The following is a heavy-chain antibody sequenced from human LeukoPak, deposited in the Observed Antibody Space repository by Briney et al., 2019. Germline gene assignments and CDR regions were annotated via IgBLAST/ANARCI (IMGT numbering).Heavy chain of an antibody. V-gene: IGHV4-59*01. J-gene: IGHJ6*02. CDR2: IYYSGST. D-gene: IGHD2-15*01. Sequence: SETLSLTCTVSGGSISSYYWSWIRQPPGKGLEWIGYIYYSGSTNYNPSLKSRVTISVDTSKNQFSLKLSSVTAADTAVYYYARDGGRSLRYGMDVWGQGTTVTVSS. CDR3: ARDGGRSLRYGMDV. CDR1: GGSISSYY.